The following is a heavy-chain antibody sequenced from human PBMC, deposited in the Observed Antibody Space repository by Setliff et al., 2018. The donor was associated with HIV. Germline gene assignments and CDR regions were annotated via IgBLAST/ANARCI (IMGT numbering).Heavy chain of an antibody. CDR3: ARGGEEYYDSSGYDY. CDR1: GYSFTSYW. V-gene: IGHV5-51*01. D-gene: IGHD3-22*01. Sequence: GESLKISCKGSGYSFTSYWIGWVRQMPGKGLEWMGIIYPGDSDTRYSPSFQGQVTISADKSISTAYLQCSSLKASDTAMYYCARGGEEYYDSSGYDYWGQGTLVTVSS. J-gene: IGHJ4*02. CDR2: IYPGDSDT.